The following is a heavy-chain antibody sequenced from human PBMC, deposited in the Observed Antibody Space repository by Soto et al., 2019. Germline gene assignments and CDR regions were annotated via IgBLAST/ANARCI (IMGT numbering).Heavy chain of an antibody. CDR3: ARDARYCSGGSCYSGTRRTSGMDV. CDR2: IYYSGST. D-gene: IGHD2-15*01. J-gene: IGHJ6*02. V-gene: IGHV4-30-4*01. Sequence: PSETLSLTCTVSGGSISSGDYYWSWIRQPPGKGLEWIGYIYYSGSTYYNPSLKSRVTISVDTSKNQFSLKLSSVTAADTAVYYCARDARYCSGGSCYSGTRRTSGMDVWGQGTTVTVSS. CDR1: GGSISSGDYY.